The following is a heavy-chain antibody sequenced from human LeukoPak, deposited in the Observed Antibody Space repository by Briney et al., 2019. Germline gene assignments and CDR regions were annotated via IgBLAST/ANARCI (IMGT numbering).Heavy chain of an antibody. CDR3: ARSRSIAARRGRDAFDI. Sequence: SETLSLTCTVSGGSISSYYWSWIRQPPGKGLEWIGYIYYSGSTNYNPSLKSRVTISVDTSKNQFSLKLSSVTAAGTAVYYCARSRSIAARRGRDAFDIWGQGTMVTVSS. CDR1: GGSISSYY. J-gene: IGHJ3*02. V-gene: IGHV4-59*12. D-gene: IGHD6-6*01. CDR2: IYYSGST.